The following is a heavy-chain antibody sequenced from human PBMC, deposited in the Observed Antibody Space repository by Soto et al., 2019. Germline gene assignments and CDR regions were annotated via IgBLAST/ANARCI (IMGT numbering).Heavy chain of an antibody. CDR1: GFTFSEYA. CDR3: ARGDRGGSGSPASYYFSGLDV. Sequence: EVKVLESGGDLAQPGGSLRLSCVASGFTFSEYAMTWVRQAPGKGLDWVSSVSANGDITYYADSVKGRFTISRDNSNNTLLLQMNSLRAEDTALYYCARGDRGGSGSPASYYFSGLDVWGQGTTVIVSS. J-gene: IGHJ6*02. D-gene: IGHD3-10*01. CDR2: VSANGDIT. V-gene: IGHV3-23*01.